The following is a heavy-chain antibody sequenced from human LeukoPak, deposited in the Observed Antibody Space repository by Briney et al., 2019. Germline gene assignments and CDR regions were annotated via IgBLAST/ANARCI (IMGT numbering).Heavy chain of an antibody. Sequence: GGSLRLSCAASGFTFSSYAMHWVRQAPGKGLEGVAVISYDGSNKYYADFVKGRFTTSRDNSKNTLYLQMNSLRAEDTAVYYCAKDRTDYFDYWGQGTLVTVSS. CDR3: AKDRTDYFDY. J-gene: IGHJ4*02. CDR1: GFTFSSYA. V-gene: IGHV3-30-3*01. CDR2: ISYDGSNK.